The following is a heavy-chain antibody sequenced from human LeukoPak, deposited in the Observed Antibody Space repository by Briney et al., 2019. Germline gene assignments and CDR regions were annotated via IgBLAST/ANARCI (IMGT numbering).Heavy chain of an antibody. D-gene: IGHD4-23*01. CDR1: GGSFSGYY. Sequence: SETLSLTCAVYGGSFSGYYWSWIRQPPGKGLEWIGEINHSGSTNYNPSLKSRVTISVDTSKNQFSLKLSSVTAADTAVYYCAGRGGNPHYYGMDVWGQGTTVTVSS. CDR3: AGRGGNPHYYGMDV. J-gene: IGHJ6*02. CDR2: INHSGST. V-gene: IGHV4-34*01.